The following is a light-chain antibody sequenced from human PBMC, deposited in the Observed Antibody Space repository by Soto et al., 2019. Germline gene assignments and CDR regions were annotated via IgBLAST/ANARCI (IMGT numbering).Light chain of an antibody. J-gene: IGLJ2*01. CDR1: SSDIGAYNY. V-gene: IGLV2-14*03. CDR2: DVS. CDR3: SSHKRNIPAV. Sequence: QSALTQPASVSGSPGQSITISCSGTSSDIGAYNYVSWYQHHPGKAPKLIIYDVSNRPSGVSDRFSGSKSGNTASLTISGLQAEDEAAYYCSSHKRNIPAVFGGGTKVTVL.